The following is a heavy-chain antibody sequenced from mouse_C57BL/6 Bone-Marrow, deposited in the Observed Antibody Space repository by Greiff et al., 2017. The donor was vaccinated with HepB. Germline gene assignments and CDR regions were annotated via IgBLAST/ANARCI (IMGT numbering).Heavy chain of an antibody. CDR1: GFTFSDYY. Sequence: EVKLMESEGGLVQPGSSMKLSCTASGFTFSDYYMAWVRQVPEKGLEWVANINYDGSSTYYLDSLKSRFIISRDNAKNILYLQISSLKSEDTATYYCARGGSSYPWYFDVWGTGTTVTVSS. D-gene: IGHD1-1*01. CDR3: ARGGSSYPWYFDV. J-gene: IGHJ1*03. CDR2: INYDGSST. V-gene: IGHV5-16*01.